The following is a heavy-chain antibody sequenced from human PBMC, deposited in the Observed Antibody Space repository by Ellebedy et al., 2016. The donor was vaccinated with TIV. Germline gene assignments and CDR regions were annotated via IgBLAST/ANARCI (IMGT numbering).Heavy chain of an antibody. D-gene: IGHD3-10*01. J-gene: IGHJ4*02. CDR2: IYYSGST. V-gene: IGHV4-59*01. Sequence: SETLSLXXTVSGGSISSYYWSWIRQPPGKGLEWIGYIYYSGSTNYNPSLKSRVTISVDTSKNQFSLKLSSVTAADTAVYYCARDGVTMVRGVILPTGPWGQGTLVTVSS. CDR3: ARDGVTMVRGVILPTGP. CDR1: GGSISSYY.